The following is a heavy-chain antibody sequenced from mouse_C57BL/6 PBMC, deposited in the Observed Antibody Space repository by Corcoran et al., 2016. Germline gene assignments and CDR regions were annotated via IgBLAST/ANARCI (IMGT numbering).Heavy chain of an antibody. J-gene: IGHJ4*01. CDR1: GYTFTTYG. V-gene: IGHV9-3*01. D-gene: IGHD1-1*01. CDR3: ARGWVYYYGSSYVEMDY. Sequence: QIQLVQSGPELKKPGETVKISCKASGYTFTTYGMSWVKQAPGKGLKWMGWINTYSGVPTYADDFKGRFAFSLETSTSTAYLQINNLKNEDTATYFCARGWVYYYGSSYVEMDYWGQGTSVTVSS. CDR2: INTYSGVP.